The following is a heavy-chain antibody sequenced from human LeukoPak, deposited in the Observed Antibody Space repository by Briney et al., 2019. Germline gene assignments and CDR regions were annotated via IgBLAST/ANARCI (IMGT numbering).Heavy chain of an antibody. J-gene: IGHJ4*02. CDR2: INHNGRT. Sequence: SETLSLTCAVSGGSISGNFWGWIRQPAGKGLEWIGEINHNGRTNYNASLKSRVTISADTSKNLLSLKLSSVTAADTAVYYCARVRAEVRGVINDLDYWGQGTLVTVSS. D-gene: IGHD3-10*01. CDR3: ARVRAEVRGVINDLDY. CDR1: GGSISGNF. V-gene: IGHV4-34*01.